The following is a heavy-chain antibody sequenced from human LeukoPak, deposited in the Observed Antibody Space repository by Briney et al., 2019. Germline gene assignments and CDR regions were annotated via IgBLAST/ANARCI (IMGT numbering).Heavy chain of an antibody. Sequence: GASVNVSCKVSGYTLTELSMHWVRQAPGKGLGWMGGFDPEDGETIYAQKFQGRVTMTEDTSTDTAYMELSSLRSEDTAVYYCATGLLEYLAGWFDPWGQGTLVTVSS. J-gene: IGHJ5*02. CDR2: FDPEDGET. D-gene: IGHD3-16*01. CDR1: GYTLTELS. V-gene: IGHV1-24*01. CDR3: ATGLLEYLAGWFDP.